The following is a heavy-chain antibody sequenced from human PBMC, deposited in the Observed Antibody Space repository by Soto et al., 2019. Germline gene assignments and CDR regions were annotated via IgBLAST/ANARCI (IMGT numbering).Heavy chain of an antibody. CDR3: ARGRTSSPTPGDY. CDR1: GGSISSGGYY. V-gene: IGHV4-31*03. Sequence: QVQLQESGPGLVKPSQTLSLTCTVSGGSISSGGYYWSWIRQHPGKGLEWIGYIYYSGSTYYNPSLKGRVTISVDTSKNQFSLKLSSVAAADTAVYYCARGRTSSPTPGDYWGQGTLVTVSS. J-gene: IGHJ4*02. CDR2: IYYSGST. D-gene: IGHD2-2*01.